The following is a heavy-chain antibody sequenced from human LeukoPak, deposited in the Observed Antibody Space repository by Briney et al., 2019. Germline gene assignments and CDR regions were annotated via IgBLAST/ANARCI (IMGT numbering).Heavy chain of an antibody. CDR2: ISGSGGST. Sequence: GGSLRLSCAASGFTFSNYAMNWVRQAPGKGLEWVSGISGSGGSTYYADSVKGHFTISRDNSKNTLYVQLNSLRAEDTAVYYCARHEGAADDYWGQGTLVTVSS. J-gene: IGHJ4*02. CDR1: GFTFSNYA. D-gene: IGHD6-13*01. V-gene: IGHV3-23*01. CDR3: ARHEGAADDY.